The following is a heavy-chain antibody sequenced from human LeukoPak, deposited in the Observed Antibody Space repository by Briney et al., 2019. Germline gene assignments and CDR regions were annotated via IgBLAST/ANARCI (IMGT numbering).Heavy chain of an antibody. CDR3: ARGQPEAGRSHYYYGMDV. V-gene: IGHV1-2*02. J-gene: IGHJ6*02. CDR1: GYTFTGYY. D-gene: IGHD6-19*01. CDR2: INPNSGGT. Sequence: ASVTVSCKASGYTFTGYYMHRVRQAPGQGLEWMGWINPNSGGTNYAQKFQGRVTMTRDTSISTAYVELSRLRSDDTAVYYCARGQPEAGRSHYYYGMDVWGQGTTVTVSS.